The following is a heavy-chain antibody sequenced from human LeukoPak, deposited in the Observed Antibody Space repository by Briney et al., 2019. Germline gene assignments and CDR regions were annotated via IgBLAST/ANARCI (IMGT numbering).Heavy chain of an antibody. CDR1: GFTFSSYG. D-gene: IGHD3-10*01. CDR2: IFRTGST. J-gene: IGHJ5*01. CDR3: ARRVGFYGSGSLNYFDP. V-gene: IGHV4-39*02. Sequence: GSLRLSCAASGFTFSSYGMSWVRQPPGKGLEWIGSIFRTGSTYYSASLKSRVSISVDTSKNHIALKLTSVTASDTAVYFCARRVGFYGSGSLNYFDPWGQGILVSVS.